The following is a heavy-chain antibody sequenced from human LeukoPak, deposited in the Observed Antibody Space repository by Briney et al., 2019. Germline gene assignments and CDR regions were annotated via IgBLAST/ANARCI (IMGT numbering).Heavy chain of an antibody. D-gene: IGHD5-18*01. V-gene: IGHV4-31*03. Sequence: PSQTLSLTCTVSGGSISSGGYYWSWIRQHPGKGLEWIGYIYYSGSTYYNPSLKSRVTISVDTSKNQFSLKLSSVTAADTAVYYCARLRPDTAMPIDYWGQGTLVTVSS. J-gene: IGHJ4*02. CDR1: GGSISSGGYY. CDR2: IYYSGST. CDR3: ARLRPDTAMPIDY.